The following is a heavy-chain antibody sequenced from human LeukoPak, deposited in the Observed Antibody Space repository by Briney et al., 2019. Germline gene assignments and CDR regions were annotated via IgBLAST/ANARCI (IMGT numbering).Heavy chain of an antibody. Sequence: GGSLRLSCAASGFTVSSNYMSWVRQAPGKGLEWVSVIYSGGSTYYADSVKGRFTISRDNSKNTLYLQMNSLRAEDTAVYYCARDRWYSSSSFYYHYGMDVWGQGTTVTVSS. J-gene: IGHJ6*02. CDR2: IYSGGST. CDR1: GFTVSSNY. D-gene: IGHD6-6*01. V-gene: IGHV3-66*01. CDR3: ARDRWYSSSSFYYHYGMDV.